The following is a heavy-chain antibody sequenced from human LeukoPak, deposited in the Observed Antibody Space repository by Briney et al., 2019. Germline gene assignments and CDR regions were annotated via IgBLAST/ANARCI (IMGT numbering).Heavy chain of an antibody. J-gene: IGHJ3*02. CDR2: ISSSSSYI. V-gene: IGHV3-21*01. Sequence: GGSLRLSCAASGFTFSSYSMNWVRQAPGKGLEWVSSISSSSSYIYYADSVKGRFTISRDNAKNSLYLQMNSLRAEDTAVYYCAREESPRVLRFFEGIRDAFDIWGQGTMVTVSS. D-gene: IGHD3-3*01. CDR3: AREESPRVLRFFEGIRDAFDI. CDR1: GFTFSSYS.